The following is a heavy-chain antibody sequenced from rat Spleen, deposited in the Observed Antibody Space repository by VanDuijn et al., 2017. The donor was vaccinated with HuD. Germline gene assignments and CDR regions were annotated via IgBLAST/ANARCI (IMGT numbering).Heavy chain of an antibody. CDR2: ITSYGSST. CDR3: ARHPQLGTYWYFDF. V-gene: IGHV5-17*01. J-gene: IGHJ1*01. Sequence: EVQLVESGGGLVQPGRSLKLSCAASGFAFSSFAMAWVRQAPKKGLEWVASITSYGSSTYYRDSVKGRFTISRDNAKSTLYLQMDSLRSEDTATYYCARHPQLGTYWYFDFWGPGTMVTVSS. D-gene: IGHD3-4*01. CDR1: GFAFSSFA.